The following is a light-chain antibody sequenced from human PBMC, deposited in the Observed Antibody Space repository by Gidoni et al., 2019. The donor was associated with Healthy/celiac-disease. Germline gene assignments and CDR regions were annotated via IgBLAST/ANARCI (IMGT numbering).Light chain of an antibody. CDR1: QSVLYSSDNKNY. J-gene: IGKJ1*01. V-gene: IGKV4-1*01. Sequence: DLVMTQSPDSLAVSLGERAPINCKSSQSVLYSSDNKNYLAWYQQKPGQPPKLLIYWASTRESGVPDRFSGSGSGTDFTLTISSLQAEDVAVYSCQQYYSTPWTFGQGTKVEI. CDR3: QQYYSTPWT. CDR2: WAS.